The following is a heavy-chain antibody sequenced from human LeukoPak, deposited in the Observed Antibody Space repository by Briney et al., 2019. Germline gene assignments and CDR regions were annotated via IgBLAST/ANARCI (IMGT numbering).Heavy chain of an antibody. CDR1: GGSISSYY. CDR3: ARTGDSSGYYRNAIDS. J-gene: IGHJ4*02. CDR2: IYYSGST. D-gene: IGHD3-22*01. Sequence: SETLSLTCTVSGGSISSYYWSWIRQPPGKGLEWIGYIYYSGSTNYNPSLKSRVTISVDTSKSQFSLKLSSVTAADTAVYYCARTGDSSGYYRNAIDSWGQGTLVTVSS. V-gene: IGHV4-59*12.